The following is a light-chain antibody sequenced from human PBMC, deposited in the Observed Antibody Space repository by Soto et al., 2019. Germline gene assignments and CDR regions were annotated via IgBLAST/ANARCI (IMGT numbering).Light chain of an antibody. CDR2: RVS. Sequence: DIVMTQTPLSSPVTLGQPASISCRSSQSLLHRDGTTYLNWLHQRPGQPPRLLIYRVSNRLSGVPDRFSGSGAVTDSTLKISRVEAEYVGIYYCMQATNYTPYTFGQGTKLEI. V-gene: IGKV2-24*01. CDR1: QSLLHRDGTTY. J-gene: IGKJ2*01. CDR3: MQATNYTPYT.